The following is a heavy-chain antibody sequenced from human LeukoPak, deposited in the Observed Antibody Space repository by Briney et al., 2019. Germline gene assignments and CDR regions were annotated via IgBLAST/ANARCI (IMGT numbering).Heavy chain of an antibody. CDR1: GGTFSSYA. J-gene: IGHJ3*02. Sequence: SVKVSCKASGGTFSSYAISWVRQAPGQGLEWMGGIIPIFGTAKYTQKFQGRVTITTDESTSTAYMELSSLRSEDTAVYYCARDGIAAATGAFYIWGQGTMVTVSS. V-gene: IGHV1-69*05. CDR3: ARDGIAAATGAFYI. D-gene: IGHD6-13*01. CDR2: IIPIFGTA.